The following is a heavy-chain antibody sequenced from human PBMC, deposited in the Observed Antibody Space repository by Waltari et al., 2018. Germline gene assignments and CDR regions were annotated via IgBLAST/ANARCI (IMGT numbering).Heavy chain of an antibody. D-gene: IGHD3-22*01. CDR3: ARDQWFAFDI. CDR1: GFTLSSYW. V-gene: IGHV3-7*01. J-gene: IGHJ3*02. CDR2: IKKDGSEE. Sequence: EVQLVESGGGLVQPGGSLRLSCAASGFTLSSYWMSWVRQAPGKGPEWVANIKKDGSEEYYADSVRGRFTISRDNAKNSLYLQMNSLRPEDTAVYYCARDQWFAFDIWGQGTMVTVSS.